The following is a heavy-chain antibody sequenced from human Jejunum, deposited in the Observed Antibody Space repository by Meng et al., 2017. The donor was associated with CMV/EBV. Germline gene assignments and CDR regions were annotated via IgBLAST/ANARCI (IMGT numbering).Heavy chain of an antibody. CDR3: ARGNGWRFDY. V-gene: IGHV7-4-1*01. CDR1: GYTFTNYG. D-gene: IGHD6-19*01. J-gene: IGHJ4*02. CDR2: IDTKTGNP. Sequence: QVQLVQSGSGVKKPGASVKVSCKASGYTFTNYGMNWVRQAPGQGLEWMGCIDTKTGNPTYAQGFTGRFVFSLDTSVSTAYLQIDSLKADDTAVYYCARGNGWRFDYWGQGTLVTVSS.